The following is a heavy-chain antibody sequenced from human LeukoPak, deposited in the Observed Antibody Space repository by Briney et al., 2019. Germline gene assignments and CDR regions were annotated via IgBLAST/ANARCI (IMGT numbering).Heavy chain of an antibody. Sequence: PGESLKISCKGSGYTFTNYWIGWVRQMPGKGLEWMGIIYPAGSDIRYSPSFQGQVTISVDKSINTAYLQWSSLKASDTAMYYCARHPVPVLGDYHYQPLFDYWGQGTLVTVSS. D-gene: IGHD4-17*01. CDR3: ARHPVPVLGDYHYQPLFDY. CDR2: IYPAGSDI. CDR1: GYTFTNYW. V-gene: IGHV5-51*01. J-gene: IGHJ4*02.